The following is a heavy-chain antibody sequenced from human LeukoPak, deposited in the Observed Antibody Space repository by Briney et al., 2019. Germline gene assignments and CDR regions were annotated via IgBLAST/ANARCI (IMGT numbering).Heavy chain of an antibody. J-gene: IGHJ4*02. D-gene: IGHD3-22*01. CDR2: SDPEDIKT. CDR1: GYSLTELA. Sequence: GASVKVSCNISGYSLTELAIHWVRHAPGKGLEWMGGSDPEDIKTSFAEKFQGRVTFTEDTSTDTAFMELSRLRSDDTAVYYCATFQAYANSGHLRPYFDYWGQGTLVTVSS. V-gene: IGHV1-24*01. CDR3: ATFQAYANSGHLRPYFDY.